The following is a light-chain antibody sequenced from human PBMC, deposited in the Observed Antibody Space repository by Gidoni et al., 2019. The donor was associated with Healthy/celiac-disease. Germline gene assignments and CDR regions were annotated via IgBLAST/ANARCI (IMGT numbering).Light chain of an antibody. CDR2: QDS. Sequence: SYELTPPPSVSVSPGQTASLTCSGDKLGDKYACWYQQKPGQSPVLVIYQDSKRHSGIPERFSGSNSGNTATLTISGTKAMDEADYYCQAWDSSTVVFGGGTKLTVL. J-gene: IGLJ2*01. CDR1: KLGDKY. CDR3: QAWDSSTVV. V-gene: IGLV3-1*01.